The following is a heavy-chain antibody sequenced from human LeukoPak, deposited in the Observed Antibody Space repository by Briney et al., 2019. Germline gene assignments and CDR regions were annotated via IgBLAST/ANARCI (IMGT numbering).Heavy chain of an antibody. Sequence: ASVKVSCKASGYTFTTYGIHWVRQAPGQGPHWMGWINAGNGDTKYSQTFQGRLTISRDTSANTAYTELSSLRSEDTAVYYCARWVGGPTGTTGLDSWGQGTLVTVSS. J-gene: IGHJ4*02. CDR3: ARWVGGPTGTTGLDS. V-gene: IGHV1-3*01. CDR1: GYTFTTYG. CDR2: INAGNGDT. D-gene: IGHD1-1*01.